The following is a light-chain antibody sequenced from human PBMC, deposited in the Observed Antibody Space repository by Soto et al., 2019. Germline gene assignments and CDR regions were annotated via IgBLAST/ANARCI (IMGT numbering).Light chain of an antibody. V-gene: IGKV3-11*01. Sequence: EIVLTQSPATLSLSPGERATLSCRASQSVGSSLAWYQQKPGQATKLLIYDASNRATGIPARFSGSGSGTDFPLTISSLEPEDFTVYYCQHRSSWPRTFGPGTKVDFK. J-gene: IGKJ3*01. CDR1: QSVGSS. CDR3: QHRSSWPRT. CDR2: DAS.